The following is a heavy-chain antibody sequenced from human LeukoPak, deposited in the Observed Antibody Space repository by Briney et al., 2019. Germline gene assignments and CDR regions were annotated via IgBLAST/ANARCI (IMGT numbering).Heavy chain of an antibody. V-gene: IGHV3-23*01. D-gene: IGHD3-3*01. CDR3: ARTLLRFLEWSPRIPDAFDI. CDR2: ISGSGGST. Sequence: GGSLRLSCAASGFTFSSYAMSWVRQAPGKGLEWVSAISGSGGSTYYADSVKGRFTISRDNSKNTLYLQMNSLRAEDTAVYYCARTLLRFLEWSPRIPDAFDIWGQGTMVTVSS. J-gene: IGHJ3*02. CDR1: GFTFSSYA.